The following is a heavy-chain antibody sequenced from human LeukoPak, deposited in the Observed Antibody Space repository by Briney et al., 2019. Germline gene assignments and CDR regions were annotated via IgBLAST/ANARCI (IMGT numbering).Heavy chain of an antibody. Sequence: ASVKVSCKASGYTFTSYGISWVRQAPGQGLEGMGWISAYNGNTNYAQRVQGRVTMTTDTSTSTAYTELRSLRSDDTAVYYCARDVDTSMAYYFDCWGQGTLVTVSS. CDR1: GYTFTSYG. V-gene: IGHV1-18*01. D-gene: IGHD5-18*01. J-gene: IGHJ4*02. CDR3: ARDVDTSMAYYFDC. CDR2: ISAYNGNT.